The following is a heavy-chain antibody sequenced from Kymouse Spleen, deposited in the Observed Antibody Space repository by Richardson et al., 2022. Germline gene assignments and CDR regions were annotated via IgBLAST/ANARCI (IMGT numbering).Heavy chain of an antibody. CDR1: GFTFSSYG. CDR2: IWYDGSNK. D-gene: IGHD1-7*01. Sequence: QVQLVESGGGVVQPGRSLRLSCAASGFTFSSYGMHWVRQAPGKGLEWVAVIWYDGSNKYYADSVKGRFTISRDNSKNTLYLQMNSLRAEDTAVYYCAREYNWNYDAFDIWGQGTMVTVSS. CDR3: AREYNWNYDAFDI. V-gene: IGHV3-33*01. J-gene: IGHJ3*02.